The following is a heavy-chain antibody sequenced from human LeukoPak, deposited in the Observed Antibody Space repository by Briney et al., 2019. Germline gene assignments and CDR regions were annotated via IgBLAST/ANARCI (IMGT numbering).Heavy chain of an antibody. J-gene: IGHJ5*02. CDR2: ISSSGSTI. V-gene: IGHV3-48*03. CDR3: ARVFAMNWFDP. D-gene: IGHD2-21*01. CDR1: GSTFSSYE. Sequence: PGGSLRLSCAASGSTFSSYEMNWVRQAPGKGLEWVSYISSSGSTIYYADSVKGRFTISRDNAKNSLYLQMNSLRAEDTAVYYCARVFAMNWFDPWGQGTLVTVSS.